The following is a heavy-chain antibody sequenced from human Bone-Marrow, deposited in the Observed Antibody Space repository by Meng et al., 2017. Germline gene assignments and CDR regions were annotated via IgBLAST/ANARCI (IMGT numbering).Heavy chain of an antibody. CDR1: GYTLTSYA. J-gene: IGHJ5*02. Sequence: ASVKVSCKTSGYTLTSYAINWVRQAPGQGLEWMGWITTNTGDPTYAPGFTGRFVFSLDTSVSTAYLQISSLKAEDTAVYYCARVLDGDYINWFDPWGQGTLVTVSS. D-gene: IGHD4-17*01. CDR3: ARVLDGDYINWFDP. V-gene: IGHV7-4-1*02. CDR2: ITTNTGDP.